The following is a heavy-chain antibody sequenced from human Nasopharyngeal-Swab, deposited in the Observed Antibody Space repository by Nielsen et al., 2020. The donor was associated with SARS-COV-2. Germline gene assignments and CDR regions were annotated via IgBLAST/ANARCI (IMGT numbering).Heavy chain of an antibody. CDR2: ISGSDYST. J-gene: IGHJ6*02. V-gene: IGHV3-23*01. D-gene: IGHD5-12*01. CDR1: GFTFSTYA. Sequence: GESLKISCAASGFTFSTYAISWVRQAPGKGLEWVSVISGSDYSTHYADSVKGRFTISRDNSKNTVSLQMNSLRAEDTAMYYCAKDRDSGDDSGEYYHYYGMDVWGQGTSVTVS. CDR3: AKDRDSGDDSGEYYHYYGMDV.